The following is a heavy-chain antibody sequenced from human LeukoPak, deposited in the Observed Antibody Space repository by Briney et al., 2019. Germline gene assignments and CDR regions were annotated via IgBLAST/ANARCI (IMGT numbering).Heavy chain of an antibody. CDR2: IIPILGIA. Sequence: SVKVSCKASGGTFSSYTISWVRQAPGQGLEWMGRIIPILGIASYAQKFQGRVTITADKSTSTAYMELSSLRSEDTAVYYCARALGYDFWSGYHIWGQGTLVTVSS. CDR1: GGTFSSYT. CDR3: ARALGYDFWSGYHI. J-gene: IGHJ4*02. D-gene: IGHD3-3*01. V-gene: IGHV1-69*02.